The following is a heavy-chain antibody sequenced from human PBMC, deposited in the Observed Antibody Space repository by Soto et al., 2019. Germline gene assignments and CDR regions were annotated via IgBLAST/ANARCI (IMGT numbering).Heavy chain of an antibody. CDR1: GGTFSSYA. Sequence: ASVKVSCKASGGTFSSYAISWVRQAPGQGLEWMGWISAYNGNTNYAQKLQGRVTMTTDTSTSTAYMELRSLRSDDTAVYYCAGVIVVVAGGWFDPGGPGTLVTVSS. D-gene: IGHD2-15*01. J-gene: IGHJ5*02. CDR2: ISAYNGNT. CDR3: AGVIVVVAGGWFDP. V-gene: IGHV1-18*01.